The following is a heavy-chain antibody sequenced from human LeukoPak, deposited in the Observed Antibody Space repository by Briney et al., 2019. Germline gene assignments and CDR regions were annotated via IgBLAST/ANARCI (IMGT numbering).Heavy chain of an antibody. V-gene: IGHV4-59*12. CDR3: GRVGHIVSAGTYDY. CDR2: IFYSGSP. CDR1: GDSISSYY. Sequence: SETLSLTCTVSGDSISSYYWSWIRQPPGKGLEWIGNIFYSGSPNYNPSLKSRVTTSFDTSKNQFSLKLSFVTAADTAVYYRGRVGHIVSAGTYDYWGQGTLVTVSS. J-gene: IGHJ4*02. D-gene: IGHD6-13*01.